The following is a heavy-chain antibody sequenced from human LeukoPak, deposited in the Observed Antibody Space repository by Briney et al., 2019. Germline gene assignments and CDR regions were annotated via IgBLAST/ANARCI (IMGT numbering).Heavy chain of an antibody. Sequence: SETLSLTCSVSGGSNSAYYWSWIRQPPGKGLEWIGYINYSGRTDYNPSLKGRVTISVDTSKNQFSLKVSSVTAADTAVYYCARAKYGDFVDSWGQGTQVTVSS. D-gene: IGHD4-17*01. J-gene: IGHJ4*02. CDR3: ARAKYGDFVDS. CDR2: INYSGRT. CDR1: GGSNSAYY. V-gene: IGHV4-59*01.